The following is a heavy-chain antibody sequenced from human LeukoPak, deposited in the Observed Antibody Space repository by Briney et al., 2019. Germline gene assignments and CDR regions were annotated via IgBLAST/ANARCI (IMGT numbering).Heavy chain of an antibody. J-gene: IGHJ4*02. V-gene: IGHV3-33*01. CDR2: IWYDGSNK. Sequence: GGSLRLSCAASGFTFSSYGMHWVRQAPGKGLEWVAVIWYDGSNKYYADSVKGRFTISRDNSKNTLYLQMNSLRAEDTAVYYCARGGYTGNSDYYFDYWGQGTLVTVSS. CDR3: ARGGYTGNSDYYFDY. D-gene: IGHD5-12*01. CDR1: GFTFSSYG.